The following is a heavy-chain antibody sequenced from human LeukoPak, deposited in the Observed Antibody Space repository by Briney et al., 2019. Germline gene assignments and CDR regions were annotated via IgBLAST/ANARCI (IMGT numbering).Heavy chain of an antibody. CDR1: GGSISSYY. CDR3: ARGFRNYEFDY. V-gene: IGHV4-59*01. CDR2: IYYSGST. D-gene: IGHD1-7*01. Sequence: PSETLPLTCTVSGGSISSYYWSWIRQPPGKGLEWIGYIYYSGSTNYNPSLKSRVTISVDTSKNQFSLKLSSVTAADTAVYYCARGFRNYEFDYWGQGTLVTVSS. J-gene: IGHJ4*02.